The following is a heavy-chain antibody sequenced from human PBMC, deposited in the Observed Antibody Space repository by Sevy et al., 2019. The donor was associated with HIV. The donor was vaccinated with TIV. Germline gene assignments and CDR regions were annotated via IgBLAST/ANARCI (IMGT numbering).Heavy chain of an antibody. V-gene: IGHV3-66*02. J-gene: IGHJ4*02. CDR3: VSLFLSYRSGWSYFDY. Sequence: GASLKISCAISGFTVNDKYIIWVRQAPGKGLEWVSVIFSSGSTYYADSAKGRFTISRDNSKNTVDLQMNSVRAEDTAVYYCVSLFLSYRSGWSYFDYWGQGTLVTVSS. D-gene: IGHD6-19*01. CDR2: IFSSGST. CDR1: GFTVNDKY.